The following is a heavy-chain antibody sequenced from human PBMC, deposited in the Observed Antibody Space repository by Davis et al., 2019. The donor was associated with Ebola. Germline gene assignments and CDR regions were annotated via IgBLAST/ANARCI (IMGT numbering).Heavy chain of an antibody. D-gene: IGHD3-9*01. V-gene: IGHV1-2*04. Sequence: ASVKVSCKASGYAFTGYYMYWVRQAPGQGLEWMGWINPNSGGTNYAQKFQGWVTMTRDTSISTAYMELSRLRSDDTAVYYCAREAYYDILTGYLRYWGQGTLVTVSS. CDR3: AREAYYDILTGYLRY. CDR2: INPNSGGT. J-gene: IGHJ4*02. CDR1: GYAFTGYY.